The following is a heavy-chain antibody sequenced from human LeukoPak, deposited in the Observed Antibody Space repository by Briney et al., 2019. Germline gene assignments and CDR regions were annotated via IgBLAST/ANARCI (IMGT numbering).Heavy chain of an antibody. CDR1: GGSISSSSYY. J-gene: IGHJ4*02. V-gene: IGHV4-39*07. CDR3: ARDRYYYDSSGYPHFDY. Sequence: SETLSLTCTVSGGSISSSSYYWGWIRQPPGKGLEWIGSIYYSGSTYYNPSLKSRVTISVDTSKNQFSLKLSSVTAADTAVYYCARDRYYYDSSGYPHFDYWGQGTLVTVSS. D-gene: IGHD3-22*01. CDR2: IYYSGST.